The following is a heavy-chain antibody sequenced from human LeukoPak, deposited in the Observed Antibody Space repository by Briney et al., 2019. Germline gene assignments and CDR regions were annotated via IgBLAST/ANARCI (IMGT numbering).Heavy chain of an antibody. CDR3: ARGGRGGDYAFDI. CDR1: GFTFSDYY. J-gene: IGHJ3*02. CDR2: ISSGGSTM. D-gene: IGHD2-21*01. V-gene: IGHV3-11*04. Sequence: GGSLRLSCAAFGFTFSDYYMSWIRQAPGKGLEWISYISSGGSTMYYADSVKGRFTISRDNAKNSLYLQMNSLRAEDTAVYYCARGGRGGDYAFDIWGQGTMVTVSS.